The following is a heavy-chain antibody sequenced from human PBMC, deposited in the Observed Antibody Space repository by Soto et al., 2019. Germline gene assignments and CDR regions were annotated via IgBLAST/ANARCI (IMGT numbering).Heavy chain of an antibody. D-gene: IGHD6-6*01. V-gene: IGHV4-34*01. J-gene: IGHJ6*02. Sequence: QVQLQQWGAGLLKPSETLSLTCAVYGGCFSGYYWSWIRQPPGKGLEWIGEINHSGSTNYNPSLKSPXXRXVXXSKIQFPLKLSSVTAADTAVYYRSRPSCRPYGMDVWGQGTTVTVSS. CDR1: GGCFSGYY. CDR3: SRPSCRPYGMDV. CDR2: INHSGST.